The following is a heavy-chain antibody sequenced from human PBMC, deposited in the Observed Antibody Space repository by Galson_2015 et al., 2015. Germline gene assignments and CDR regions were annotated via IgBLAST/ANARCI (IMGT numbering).Heavy chain of an antibody. CDR3: AKDKGGSGWYRALYY. D-gene: IGHD6-19*01. Sequence: SLRLSCAASGFTFDDYAMHWVRHAPGKGLEWVSGISWNSGSIGYADSVKGRFTISRDNAKNSLYLQMNSLRAEDTALYYCAKDKGGSGWYRALYYWGQGTLVTVSS. J-gene: IGHJ4*02. V-gene: IGHV3-9*01. CDR2: ISWNSGSI. CDR1: GFTFDDYA.